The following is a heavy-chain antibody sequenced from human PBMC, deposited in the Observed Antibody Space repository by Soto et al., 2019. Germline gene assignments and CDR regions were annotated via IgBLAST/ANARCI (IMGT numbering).Heavy chain of an antibody. Sequence: LGESLKISCKGSGYSFTSYWIGWVRQMPGKGLEWVGIIYPGDSDTRYSPSFQGQVTISADKSISTAYLQWSSLKASDTAMYYCARRSPSAYYYDSNEVFGMDVWGQGTTVTVSS. J-gene: IGHJ6*02. D-gene: IGHD3-22*01. CDR1: GYSFTSYW. V-gene: IGHV5-51*01. CDR2: IYPGDSDT. CDR3: ARRSPSAYYYDSNEVFGMDV.